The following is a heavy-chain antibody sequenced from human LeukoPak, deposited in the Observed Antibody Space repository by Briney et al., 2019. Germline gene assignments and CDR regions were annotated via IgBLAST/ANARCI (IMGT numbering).Heavy chain of an antibody. V-gene: IGHV1-2*02. J-gene: IGHJ5*02. CDR1: GYSFTDYY. Sequence: EASVRVSCKTSGYSFTDYYMHWVRQAPGQGGEWMGWINPNSGRTSSARKFQGRVTMTRDTSSTTVYMEVTWLTSDDPAIYYCARADRLDGGPYLIGPWGQGTLLTVSS. CDR2: INPNSGRT. CDR3: ARADRLDGGPYLIGP. D-gene: IGHD3-16*01.